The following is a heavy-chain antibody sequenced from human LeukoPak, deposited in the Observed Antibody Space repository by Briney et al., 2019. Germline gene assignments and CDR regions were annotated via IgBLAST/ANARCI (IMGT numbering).Heavy chain of an antibody. J-gene: IGHJ4*02. CDR1: GVICVKYA. D-gene: IGHD6-13*01. CDR2: ISYDGSNK. Sequence: GGSLRLLCAASGVICVKYARHCRRQPPGKGLEWLAVISYDGSNKYYADSVKCRFTVSRDHSKTTLSLQMERLRAEDMAVYYCARPRGSRWSIPFDNWGQGTLVTVSS. CDR3: ARPRGSRWSIPFDN. V-gene: IGHV3-30-3*01.